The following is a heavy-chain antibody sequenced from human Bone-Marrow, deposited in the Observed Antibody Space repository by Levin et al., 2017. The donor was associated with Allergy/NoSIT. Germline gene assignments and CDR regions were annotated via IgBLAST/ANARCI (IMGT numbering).Heavy chain of an antibody. CDR2: ISTSCSTI. CDR3: VGGIVGDVRVAHKADFDV. J-gene: IGHJ3*01. V-gene: IGHV3-48*04. CDR1: GFTFRSYS. D-gene: IGHD3-22*01. Sequence: PGESLKISCSASGFTFRSYSMNWVRQAPGKGLEWVSYISTSCSTIYYAESVKGRFNISRDNAQNSLNLQVSSLRAEDTAVDHCVGGIVGDVRVAHKADFDVWGQGTLVTVSS.